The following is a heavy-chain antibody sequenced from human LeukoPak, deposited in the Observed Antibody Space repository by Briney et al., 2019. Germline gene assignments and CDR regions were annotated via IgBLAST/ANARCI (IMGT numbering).Heavy chain of an antibody. CDR1: GFTFSNYW. D-gene: IGHD6-6*01. CDR3: ARIGYSSSSLDY. J-gene: IGHJ4*02. V-gene: IGHV3-7*01. Sequence: GGSLRLSCAASGFTFSNYWMTWVRQAPGKGLEWVANIKQDGSQKYYVDSVKGRFTISRDNAKISSYLKMNSLRAEDTAVYYCARIGYSSSSLDYWGQGTLVTVSS. CDR2: IKQDGSQK.